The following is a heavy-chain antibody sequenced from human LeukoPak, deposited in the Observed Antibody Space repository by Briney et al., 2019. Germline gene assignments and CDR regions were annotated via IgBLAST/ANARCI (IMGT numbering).Heavy chain of an antibody. D-gene: IGHD3-10*01. CDR2: ISAYNGYT. Sequence: ASVKVSCKASGYTFTSYGISWVRQAPGQGLEWMGWISAYNGYTNYAQNFQGRVTMTTDASTSTAYMELRSLRSDDTAVYYCVREVTMVRGVITFYHYNGMDVWGQGTAVTVSS. V-gene: IGHV1-18*01. J-gene: IGHJ6*02. CDR3: VREVTMVRGVITFYHYNGMDV. CDR1: GYTFTSYG.